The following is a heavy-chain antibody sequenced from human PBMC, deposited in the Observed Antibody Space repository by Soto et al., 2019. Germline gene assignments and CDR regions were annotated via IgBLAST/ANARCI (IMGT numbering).Heavy chain of an antibody. J-gene: IGHJ4*02. V-gene: IGHV3-48*03. Sequence: EVQLVESGGGLVQPGGSLRLSCAASGFTCSTYEMNWVRHTPGKGLEWVSFIRSSGGTILYADSVKGRFTISRDNAKNSLYLQMNSLRAEDTAVYYCARGLYYFEYWGQGTLVTVSS. CDR1: GFTCSTYE. D-gene: IGHD3-16*01. CDR3: ARGLYYFEY. CDR2: IRSSGGTI.